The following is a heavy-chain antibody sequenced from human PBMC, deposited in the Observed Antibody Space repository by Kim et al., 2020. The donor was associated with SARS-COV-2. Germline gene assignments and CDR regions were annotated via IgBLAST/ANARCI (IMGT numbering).Heavy chain of an antibody. Sequence: GGSLRLSCAASGFTFSNYAMSWVRQAPGKGLEWVSATSGSGGSTYYADSVKGRFTISRDNTKNTLYLQMNSLRVEDTAVYYCAKRGSGSYYKSHFDNWGQGTLVTVSS. CDR3: AKRGSGSYYKSHFDN. CDR2: TSGSGGST. J-gene: IGHJ4*02. D-gene: IGHD3-10*01. CDR1: GFTFSNYA. V-gene: IGHV3-23*01.